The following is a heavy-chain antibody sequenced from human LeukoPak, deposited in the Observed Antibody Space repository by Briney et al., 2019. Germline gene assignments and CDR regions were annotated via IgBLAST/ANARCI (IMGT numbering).Heavy chain of an antibody. D-gene: IGHD2-2*03. J-gene: IGHJ4*02. CDR3: ARASEGIGFFDY. CDR2: INHSGST. V-gene: IGHV4-34*01. Sequence: SETLSLTCAVYGGSFSGYYWSWIRQPPGKGLEWIGEINHSGSTNYNPSLESRVTISVDTSKNQFSLNLISMTAADTAIYYCARASEGIGFFDYWGQGILVTVSS. CDR1: GGSFSGYY.